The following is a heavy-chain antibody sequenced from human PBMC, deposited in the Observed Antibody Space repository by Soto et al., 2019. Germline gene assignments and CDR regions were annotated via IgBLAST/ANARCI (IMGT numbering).Heavy chain of an antibody. CDR3: ARSGSKVTTFWCFDL. CDR2: ISYDEDNI. Sequence: QAQLVESGGGVVQPGSSLRLSCAASGFTFSHYGMHWVRQAPGKGLEWVAVISYDEDNIYYDESIQGRFTISRDNSGNTLYLQMHSLRPDDTALYYCARSGSKVTTFWCFDLWGRGTPVTVSS. V-gene: IGHV3-30*03. CDR1: GFTFSHYG. J-gene: IGHJ2*01. D-gene: IGHD4-17*01.